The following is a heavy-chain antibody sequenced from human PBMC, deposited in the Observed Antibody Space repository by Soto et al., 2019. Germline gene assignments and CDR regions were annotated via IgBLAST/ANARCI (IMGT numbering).Heavy chain of an antibody. CDR3: AKPRSYSSSYYFDY. CDR2: ISYDGSNK. Sequence: QVQLVESGGGVVQPGRSLRLSCAASGFTFSSYGMHWVRQAPGKGLEWVAVISYDGSNKYYADSVKGRFTISRDNSKHTLYLQMNSLRAEDTAVYYCAKPRSYSSSYYFDYWGQGTLVTVSS. V-gene: IGHV3-30*18. CDR1: GFTFSSYG. J-gene: IGHJ4*02. D-gene: IGHD6-6*01.